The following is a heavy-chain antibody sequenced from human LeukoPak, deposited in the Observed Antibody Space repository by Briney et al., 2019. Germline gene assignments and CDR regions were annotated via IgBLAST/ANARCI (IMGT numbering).Heavy chain of an antibody. J-gene: IGHJ6*02. CDR1: GGSISSDY. CDR3: ARERGGNYYFGMDV. CDR2: IYVTGST. D-gene: IGHD2-15*01. V-gene: IGHV4-4*07. Sequence: SETLSLTCTVSGGSISSDYWSWIRQPAGKGLEWIGRIYVTGSTNYNPSLTSRVTMSVDTSKNQFSLKLSSVNAADTAVYYCARERGGNYYFGMDVWGQGTTVTVPS.